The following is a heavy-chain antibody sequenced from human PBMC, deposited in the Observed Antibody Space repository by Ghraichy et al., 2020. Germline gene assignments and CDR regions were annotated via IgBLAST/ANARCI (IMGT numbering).Heavy chain of an antibody. CDR3: ARNAPAAIPSPTYYYYYYMDV. V-gene: IGHV1-69*13. CDR2: IIPIFGTA. J-gene: IGHJ6*03. D-gene: IGHD2-2*02. Sequence: SVKVSCKASGGTFSSYAISWVRQAPGQGLEWMGGIIPIFGTANYAQKFQGRVTITADESTSTAYMELSSLRSEDTAVYYCARNAPAAIPSPTYYYYYYMDVWGKGTTVTVSS. CDR1: GGTFSSYA.